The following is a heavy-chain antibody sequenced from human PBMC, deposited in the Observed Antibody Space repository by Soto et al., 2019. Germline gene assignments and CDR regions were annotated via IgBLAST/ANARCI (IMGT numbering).Heavy chain of an antibody. D-gene: IGHD3-3*01. CDR1: GYTFTSYG. CDR2: ISAYNGNT. V-gene: IGHV1-18*01. CDR3: ARDRNYDFWSGPCWFDP. Sequence: ASVKVSCKASGYTFTSYGISWVRQAPGQGLEWMGWISAYNGNTNYAQKLQGRVTMTTDTSTSTAYMELRSLRSDDTAVYYCARDRNYDFWSGPCWFDPWGKGNMVTVSS. J-gene: IGHJ5*02.